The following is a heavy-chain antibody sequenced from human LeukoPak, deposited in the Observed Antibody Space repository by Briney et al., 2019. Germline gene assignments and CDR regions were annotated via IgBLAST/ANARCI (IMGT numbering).Heavy chain of an antibody. D-gene: IGHD6-19*01. CDR3: AKPYSSGWSPLDY. CDR1: GFTCSSYA. J-gene: IGHJ4*02. V-gene: IGHV3-23*01. Sequence: GGSLRLSCAASGFTCSSYAMSRVRQAPGKGLEWVSAISGSGGSTYYADSVKGRFTISRDNSKNTLYLQMNSLRAEDTAVYYSAKPYSSGWSPLDYWGQGTLVTVSS. CDR2: ISGSGGST.